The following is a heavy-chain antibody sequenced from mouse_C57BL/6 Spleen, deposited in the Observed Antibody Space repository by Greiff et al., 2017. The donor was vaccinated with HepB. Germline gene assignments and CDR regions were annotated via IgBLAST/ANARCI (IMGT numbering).Heavy chain of an antibody. D-gene: IGHD3-3*01. Sequence: QVQLKESGAELAKPGASVKLSCKASGYTFTSYWMHWVKQRPGQGLEWIGYINPSSGYTKYNQKFKDKATLTADKSSSTAYMQLSSLTYEDSAVSYCGKGPAAISSWGQGTSVTVSS. CDR2: INPSSGYT. V-gene: IGHV1-7*01. J-gene: IGHJ4*01. CDR3: GKGPAAISS. CDR1: GYTFTSYW.